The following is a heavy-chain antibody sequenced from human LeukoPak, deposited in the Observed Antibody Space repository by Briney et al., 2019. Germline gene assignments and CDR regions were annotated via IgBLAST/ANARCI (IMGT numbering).Heavy chain of an antibody. D-gene: IGHD3-9*01. CDR1: GYTFTGYY. J-gene: IGHJ4*02. CDR2: INPNSGGT. CDR3: ARGEEDYDILTGYYWTHFDY. Sequence: ASVKVSCKASGYTFTGYYMHWVRQAPGQGLEWMGWINPNSGGTNYAQKFQGRVTMTRDTSISTAYMELSRLRSDDTAVYYCARGEEDYDILTGYYWTHFDYWGQGTLVTVSS. V-gene: IGHV1-2*02.